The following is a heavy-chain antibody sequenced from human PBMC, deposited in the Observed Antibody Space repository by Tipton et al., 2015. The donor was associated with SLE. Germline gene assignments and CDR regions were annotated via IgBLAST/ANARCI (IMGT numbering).Heavy chain of an antibody. CDR1: GGSINNGFY. CDR3: ARDSYDFWSGYTPSGTMDV. D-gene: IGHD3-3*01. V-gene: IGHV4-38-2*02. J-gene: IGHJ6*03. Sequence: TLSLTCAVSGGSINNGFYWGWIRQPPGKGLEWIGIINHSGSTYYNVSLKSRVTISIDTSKNQFSLRLSSVTAADTAVYYCARDSYDFWSGYTPSGTMDVWGKGTTVTVSS. CDR2: INHSGST.